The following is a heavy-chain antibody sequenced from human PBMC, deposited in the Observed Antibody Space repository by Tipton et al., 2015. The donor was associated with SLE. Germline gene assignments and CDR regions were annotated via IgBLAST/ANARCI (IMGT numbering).Heavy chain of an antibody. V-gene: IGHV4-59*01. CDR3: ARAPEYGGFHYYMDV. Sequence: TLSLTCTVSGGSISRYFWSWVRQPPGKGLEWIGYIYYYGSTKYNPSLDSRVTISRDTSKKQVSLKLTSVTAADTAVYYCARAPEYGGFHYYMDVWGKGTTVTVSS. J-gene: IGHJ6*03. D-gene: IGHD4-23*01. CDR2: IYYYGST. CDR1: GGSISRYF.